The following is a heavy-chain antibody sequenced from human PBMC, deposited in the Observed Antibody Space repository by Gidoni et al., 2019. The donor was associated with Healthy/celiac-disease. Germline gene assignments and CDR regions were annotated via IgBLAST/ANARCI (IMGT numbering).Heavy chain of an antibody. D-gene: IGHD3-22*01. J-gene: IGHJ6*02. CDR1: GFPLSTSGMC. CDR2: IDWDDDK. Sequence: QVTLRESGPALVKPTQTITLTCTFSGFPLSTSGMCVSWIRQPPGKALEWLARIDWDDDKYYSTSLKTRLTISKDTSKNQVVLTMTNMDPVDTATYYCARTPPFYDSQIYGMDVWGQGTTVTVSS. CDR3: ARTPPFYDSQIYGMDV. V-gene: IGHV2-70*15.